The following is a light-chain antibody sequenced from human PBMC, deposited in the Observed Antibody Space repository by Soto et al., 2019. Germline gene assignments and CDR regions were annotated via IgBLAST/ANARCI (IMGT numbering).Light chain of an antibody. V-gene: IGKV3D-20*01. CDR1: QSVSSSY. CDR3: QQYGSSPLT. J-gene: IGKJ4*01. Sequence: ESVLTQSPGTLSLSPWERATLSCRASQSVSSSYLAWYQQKPGLAPRLLIYDASSRATGIPDRFSGSGSGTDFTLTISRLEPEDFAVYYCQQYGSSPLTFGGGTKVDI. CDR2: DAS.